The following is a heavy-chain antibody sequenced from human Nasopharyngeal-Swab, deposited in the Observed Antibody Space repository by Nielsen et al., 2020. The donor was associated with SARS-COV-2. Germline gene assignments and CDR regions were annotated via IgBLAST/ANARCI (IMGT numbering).Heavy chain of an antibody. CDR3: ASIAAAGAPGY. CDR2: IYYSGST. D-gene: IGHD6-13*01. Sequence: REAPGKGLEWVGSIYYSGSTYYNPSLKSRVTISVDTSKNQFSLKQSSVTAADTAVYYCASIAAAGAPGYWGQGTLVTVSS. V-gene: IGHV4-39*01. J-gene: IGHJ4*02.